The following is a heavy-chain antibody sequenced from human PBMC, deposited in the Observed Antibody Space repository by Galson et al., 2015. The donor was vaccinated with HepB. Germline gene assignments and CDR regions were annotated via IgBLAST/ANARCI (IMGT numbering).Heavy chain of an antibody. CDR3: ARQAMVVADGMDV. CDR2: IYPGDSDT. D-gene: IGHD2-15*01. CDR1: GYTFTSYW. J-gene: IGHJ6*02. Sequence: QSGAEVKKPGESLKISCKGSGYTFTSYWIGWVRQMPGKGLEWMGIIYPGDSDTRKSPSFQGQVTISVDKSISTAYLQWSSLKASDTAMYYCARQAMVVADGMDVWGHGTTVTVSS. V-gene: IGHV5-51*01.